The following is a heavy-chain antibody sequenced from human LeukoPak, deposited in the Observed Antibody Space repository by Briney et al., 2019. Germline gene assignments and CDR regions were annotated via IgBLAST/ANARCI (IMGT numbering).Heavy chain of an antibody. CDR1: GYTFTGYY. CDR2: INPNSGGT. CDR3: ARNWAPRRIKAMDV. V-gene: IGHV1-2*02. J-gene: IGHJ6*02. D-gene: IGHD7-27*01. Sequence: ASVKFSCKASGYTFTGYYMHWVRQAPGQGLEWMGWINPNSGGTNYAQKFQGRVTMTRDTSISTAYMELSRLRSDDTAVYYCARNWAPRRIKAMDVWGQGTTVTVSS.